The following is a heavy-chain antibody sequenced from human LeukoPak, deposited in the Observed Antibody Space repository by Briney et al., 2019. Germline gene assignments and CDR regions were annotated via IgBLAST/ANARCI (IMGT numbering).Heavy chain of an antibody. D-gene: IGHD5-12*01. J-gene: IGHJ4*02. CDR3: ARHRYVYSGPDS. Sequence: GGSLRLSCAASGFTFTTYAMSWVRQAPGKGLEWVSVISGSGGSTFYADSVKGRFTISRDNSKNTLYLQMNSLRAEDTALYYCARHRYVYSGPDSLGQGTLVTVSS. CDR1: GFTFTTYA. CDR2: ISGSGGST. V-gene: IGHV3-23*01.